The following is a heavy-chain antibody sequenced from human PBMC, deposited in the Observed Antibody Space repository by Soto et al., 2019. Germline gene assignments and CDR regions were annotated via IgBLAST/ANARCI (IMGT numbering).Heavy chain of an antibody. V-gene: IGHV2-5*02. J-gene: IGHJ4*02. CDR2: IYWDDDK. CDR1: GFSLSTSGVG. CDR3: AHSGSYYYDSSGPGVYFDY. Sequence: SGPTLVNPTQTLTLTCTFSGFSLSTSGVGVGWIRQPSGKALEWLALIYWDDDKRYSPSLKSRLTITKDTSKNQVVLTMTNMDPVDTATYYCAHSGSYYYDSSGPGVYFDYWGQGTLVTVSS. D-gene: IGHD3-22*01.